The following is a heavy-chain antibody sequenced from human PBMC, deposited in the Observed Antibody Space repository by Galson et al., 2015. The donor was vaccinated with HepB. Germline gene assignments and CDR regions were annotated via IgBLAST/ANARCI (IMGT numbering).Heavy chain of an antibody. CDR1: GFTLSTYD. D-gene: IGHD1-26*01. J-gene: IGHJ4*02. Sequence: SLRLSCAASGFTLSTYDMHWVRQDTGKDLEWVSAISIAGDTYYAGSVKGRFTISRDNSKNTLYLQMNSLRAEDTAVYYCAKAGFMQWELYWGDDYWGQGTLVTVSS. V-gene: IGHV3-13*01. CDR3: AKAGFMQWELYWGDDY. CDR2: ISIAGDT.